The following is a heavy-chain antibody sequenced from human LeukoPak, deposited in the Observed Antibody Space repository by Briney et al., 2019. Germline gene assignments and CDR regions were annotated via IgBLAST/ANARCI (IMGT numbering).Heavy chain of an antibody. D-gene: IGHD3-16*01. CDR1: GFTFSSYG. CDR3: AREGLPGCMDV. J-gene: IGHJ6*02. V-gene: IGHV3-30*03. Sequence: PGGSLRLSCAASGFTFSSYGMHWVRQAPGKGLEWVAVISYDGSNKYYAASVKGRFTISRDNSKNTLYLQMNSLRAEDTAVYYCAREGLPGCMDVWGQGTTVTVSS. CDR2: ISYDGSNK.